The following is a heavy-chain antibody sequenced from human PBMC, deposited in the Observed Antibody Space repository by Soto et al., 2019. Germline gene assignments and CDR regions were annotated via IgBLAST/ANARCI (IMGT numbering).Heavy chain of an antibody. J-gene: IGHJ4*02. Sequence: QVQLVESGGGVVQPGRSLRLSCAAYGFTFSSYGMHWGRQAPGKGLEWVAVIWYDGSNKYYADSVKGRFTISRDNSKNTLYLQMNSLRAEDTAVYYCARDGLGGSPYTDYFDSWGQGTLVTVSS. CDR2: IWYDGSNK. CDR1: GFTFSSYG. D-gene: IGHD3-16*01. CDR3: ARDGLGGSPYTDYFDS. V-gene: IGHV3-33*01.